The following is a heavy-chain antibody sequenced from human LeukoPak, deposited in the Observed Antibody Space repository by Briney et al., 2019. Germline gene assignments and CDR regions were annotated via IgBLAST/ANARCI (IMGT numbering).Heavy chain of an antibody. V-gene: IGHV3-23*01. CDR1: GFTFSSYA. CDR3: ARSPVPYCSGGSCYGMDV. CDR2: ISGSGGST. D-gene: IGHD2-15*01. Sequence: GGSLRFSCAASGFTFSSYAMSWVRQAPGKGLEWVSVISGSGGSTYYADSVKGRFTISRDNSKNTLYLQMNSLRVEDTAGYYCARSPVPYCSGGSCYGMDVWGQGTTVTVSS. J-gene: IGHJ6*02.